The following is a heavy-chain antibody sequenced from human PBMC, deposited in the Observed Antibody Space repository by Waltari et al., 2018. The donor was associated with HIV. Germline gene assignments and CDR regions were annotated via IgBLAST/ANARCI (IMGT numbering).Heavy chain of an antibody. CDR3: ASPSIRAGMDV. CDR1: GFTFSTFW. J-gene: IGHJ6*02. Sequence: EVQLVESGGGLVQPGGSLGLSCAASGFTFSTFWMSWVRQAPGKGLEWLANIKQDGSEKYYVDSVKGRFTISRDNAKNSLYLQMNSLRAEDTAVYYCASPSIRAGMDVWGQGTTVTVSS. V-gene: IGHV3-7*01. D-gene: IGHD2-2*02. CDR2: IKQDGSEK.